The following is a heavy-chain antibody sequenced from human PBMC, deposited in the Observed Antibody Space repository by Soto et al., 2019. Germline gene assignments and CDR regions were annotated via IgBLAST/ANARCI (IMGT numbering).Heavy chain of an antibody. V-gene: IGHV4-39*01. J-gene: IGHJ4*02. D-gene: IGHD6-6*01. CDR3: ARSSITPRLFMYPFDY. CDR1: GVSITSSSHY. Sequence: QLQLQESGPGLVKPSETLSLTCTVSGVSITSSSHYWGWIRQPPGKGLECIGNIYYDGNTYYNPSLKSRVTISLATSKNQFSLRLNSVTAADTAVYYCARSSITPRLFMYPFDYWAQGTLVTVSS. CDR2: IYYDGNT.